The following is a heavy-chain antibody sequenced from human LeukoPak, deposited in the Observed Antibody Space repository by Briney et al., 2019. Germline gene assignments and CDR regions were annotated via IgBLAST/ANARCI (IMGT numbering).Heavy chain of an antibody. Sequence: GGSLRLSCAASGFTFTSYGMHWVRQAPGKGLEWVAVIWYDGSNKYYADSVKGRFTISRDNSKNTLYLQMNSLRAEDTAVYYCAKVRTKIAVAGSPFDYWGQGTLVTVSS. CDR3: AKVRTKIAVAGSPFDY. D-gene: IGHD6-19*01. V-gene: IGHV3-33*06. CDR1: GFTFTSYG. CDR2: IWYDGSNK. J-gene: IGHJ4*02.